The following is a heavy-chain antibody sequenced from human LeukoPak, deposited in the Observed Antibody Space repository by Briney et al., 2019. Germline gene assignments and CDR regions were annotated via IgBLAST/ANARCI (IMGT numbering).Heavy chain of an antibody. CDR3: ARDGSGSSGYYPGQYYYYYGMDV. V-gene: IGHV1-69*04. J-gene: IGHJ6*02. CDR2: IIPILGIA. D-gene: IGHD3-22*01. CDR1: GGTFSSYA. Sequence: GASVKVSCKASGGTFSSYAISWVRQAPGQGLEWMGRIIPILGIANYAQKFQGRVTITADKSTSTAYMELSSLRSEDTAVYYCARDGSGSSGYYPGQYYYYYGMDVWGQGTTVTVSS.